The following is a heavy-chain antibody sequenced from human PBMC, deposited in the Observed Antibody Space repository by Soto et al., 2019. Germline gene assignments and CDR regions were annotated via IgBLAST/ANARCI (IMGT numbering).Heavy chain of an antibody. CDR1: GFSLSTRGVG. J-gene: IGHJ3*02. CDR3: AHLMITYEGVIGDDAFDM. V-gene: IGHV2-5*02. D-gene: IGHD3-16*02. Sequence: QITLKESGPTLVKPTETLTLTCTFSGFSLSTRGVGVGWIRQPPGKALEWLAVIYWDEDRRYSPSLKSRLIITKDTSKNQVFLIMTNMDPVDTATYYCAHLMITYEGVIGDDAFDMWGQGTLVTVSS. CDR2: IYWDEDR.